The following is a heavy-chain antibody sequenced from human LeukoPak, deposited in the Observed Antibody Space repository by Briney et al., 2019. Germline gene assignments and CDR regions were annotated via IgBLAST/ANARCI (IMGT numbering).Heavy chain of an antibody. CDR2: MYSGGST. J-gene: IGHJ4*02. CDR3: ARDYYASGKFFLDY. V-gene: IGHV3-66*01. CDR1: GFTVSSNY. Sequence: PGGSLRLSCAASGFTVSSNYMSWVRQAPGKGLEWVSVMYSGGSTNYAASVKGRFTISRDNSRNTLYLQMNSLRADNTAVYYCARDYYASGKFFLDYWGQGTLVTVSS. D-gene: IGHD3-10*01.